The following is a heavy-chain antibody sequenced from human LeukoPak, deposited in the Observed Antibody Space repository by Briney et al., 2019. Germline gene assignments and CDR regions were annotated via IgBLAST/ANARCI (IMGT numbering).Heavy chain of an antibody. J-gene: IGHJ4*02. V-gene: IGHV3-33*01. D-gene: IGHD2-2*01. CDR2: IWYDGSDI. CDR3: ARGSAALYYFDF. Sequence: GRSLRLSCAASGFTFSSYGMHWVRQGPGKGLEWVALIWYDGSDIYYADSVKGRFIISRDNSKSTLYLQMNTLRAEDTAVYYCARGSAALYYFDFWGQGTLVTVSS. CDR1: GFTFSSYG.